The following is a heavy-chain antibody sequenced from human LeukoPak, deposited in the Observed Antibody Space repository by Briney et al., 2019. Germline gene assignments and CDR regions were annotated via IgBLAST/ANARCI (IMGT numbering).Heavy chain of an antibody. CDR1: GFTFSTYW. Sequence: PGGCLRLSCAASGFTFSTYWMSWVRQAPGKGLEWVANIKQDGSQKRYVDSVQGRFTISRDNTKNSLFLQMNSLRAEDTAVYYCARLKDDVTKLDYWGQGSPVTLSS. J-gene: IGHJ4*02. V-gene: IGHV3-7*01. D-gene: IGHD2-8*01. CDR2: IKQDGSQK. CDR3: ARLKDDVTKLDY.